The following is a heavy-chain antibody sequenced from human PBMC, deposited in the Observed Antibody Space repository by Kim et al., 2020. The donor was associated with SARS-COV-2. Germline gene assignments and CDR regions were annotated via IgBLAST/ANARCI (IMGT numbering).Heavy chain of an antibody. Sequence: LSLTCAASGFTFSNYAMNWVRQAPGKGLEWVSAVSGSGGDTYYADSVKGRFTISRDNSKNTLYLQMNSLRAEDTAVYYCAKVKYSGSGNYYNYYYPGACDIWGQGTVVTVSS. J-gene: IGHJ3*02. CDR1: GFTFSNYA. V-gene: IGHV3-23*01. D-gene: IGHD3-10*01. CDR2: VSGSGGDT. CDR3: AKVKYSGSGNYYNYYYPGACDI.